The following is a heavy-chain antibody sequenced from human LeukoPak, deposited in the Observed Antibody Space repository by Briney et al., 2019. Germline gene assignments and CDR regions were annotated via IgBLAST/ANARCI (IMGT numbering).Heavy chain of an antibody. D-gene: IGHD5-12*01. J-gene: IGHJ3*02. Sequence: ASVKVSCKASGGTFSSYTIGWVRQAPGQGLEWMGRIIPILGIANYAQKFQGRVTITADKSTSTAYMELSSLRSEDTAVYYCAREGRLRTSAFDIWGQGTMVTVSS. CDR2: IIPILGIA. CDR1: GGTFSSYT. CDR3: AREGRLRTSAFDI. V-gene: IGHV1-69*04.